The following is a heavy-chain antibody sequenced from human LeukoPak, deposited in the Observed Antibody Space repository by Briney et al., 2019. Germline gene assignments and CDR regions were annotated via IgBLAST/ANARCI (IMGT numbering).Heavy chain of an antibody. CDR3: ATDGRRWGYGIFDAFDI. J-gene: IGHJ3*02. Sequence: GASVKVSCKASGYTFTSYGISWVRQAPGQGLEWMGGFDPEDGETIYAQKFQGRVTMTEDTSTDTAYMELSSLRSEDTAVYYCATDGRRWGYGIFDAFDIWGQGTMVTVSS. D-gene: IGHD3-9*01. CDR1: GYTFTSYG. CDR2: FDPEDGET. V-gene: IGHV1-24*01.